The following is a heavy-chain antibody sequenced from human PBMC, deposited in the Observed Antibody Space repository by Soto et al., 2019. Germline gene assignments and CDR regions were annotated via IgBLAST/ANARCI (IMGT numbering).Heavy chain of an antibody. J-gene: IGHJ4*02. CDR1: GGSISSYS. D-gene: IGHD6-19*01. V-gene: IGHV4-59*01. CDR3: AREGYSSGWYELDY. Sequence: SETQALTCTVPGGSISSYSWRWVRQPPGKGLEWIGYIYYSGSTNYNPSLKSRVTISVDTSKNQFSLKLSSVTAADTAVYYCAREGYSSGWYELDYWGQGTLVTVS. CDR2: IYYSGST.